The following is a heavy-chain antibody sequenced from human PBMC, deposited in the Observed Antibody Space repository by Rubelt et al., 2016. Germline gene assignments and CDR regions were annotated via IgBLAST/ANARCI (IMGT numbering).Heavy chain of an antibody. V-gene: IGHV3-23*04. J-gene: IGHJ4*02. Sequence: EVQLVESGGGLVQPGGSLRLSCAASGFTFSSCAMSWVRQAPGKGLEWVSLIRGRGGTTHYADSVKGRFTVSRNNSKNTLYVKMNSLRAEDTAVYYCAKKGGDLWSGPVDYWGQGTLVTVSA. CDR3: AKKGGDLWSGPVDY. CDR1: GFTFSSCA. CDR2: IRGRGGTT. D-gene: IGHD3-3*01.